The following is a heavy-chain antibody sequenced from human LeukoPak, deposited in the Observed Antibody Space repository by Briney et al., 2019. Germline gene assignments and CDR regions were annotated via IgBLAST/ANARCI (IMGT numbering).Heavy chain of an antibody. CDR3: ARVSEEMATAAYYYYYYMDV. D-gene: IGHD5-24*01. Sequence: GSLRLSCAASGFTFSSYWMSWVRQAPGKGLEWVANIKQDGSEKYYVDSVKGRFTISRDNAKNSLYLQMNSLRAEDTAVYYCARVSEEMATAAYYYYYYMDVWGKGTTVTVSS. J-gene: IGHJ6*03. CDR2: IKQDGSEK. CDR1: GFTFSSYW. V-gene: IGHV3-7*01.